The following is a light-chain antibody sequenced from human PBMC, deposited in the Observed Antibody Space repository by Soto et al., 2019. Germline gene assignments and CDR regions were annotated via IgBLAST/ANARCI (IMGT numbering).Light chain of an antibody. V-gene: IGKV3-20*01. J-gene: IGKJ2*01. CDR1: QTVINNY. CDR2: GSS. CDR3: QQYGSSPPYT. Sequence: VLTQSPGTLSLSPGYRATLSCRASQTVINNYIAWYQQKPGQAPRLLIVGSSDRATGIPDRFSGSGSGTDFTLTISRLEPEDFALYYCQQYGSSPPYTCGQGTKLEIK.